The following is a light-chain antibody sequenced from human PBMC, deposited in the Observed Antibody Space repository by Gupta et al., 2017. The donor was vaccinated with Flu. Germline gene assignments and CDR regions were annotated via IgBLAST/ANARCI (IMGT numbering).Light chain of an antibody. Sequence: EMVLPQSQTPRSWSRGGRAILSCRASQSVNIYLAWYQQKPGQPPRLLMFDASKRAAGIPDRFSASGSGTDFTLTISTLEPEDFAVYYCQQRSGLPTFTFGQGTKLEI. V-gene: IGKV3-11*01. CDR2: DAS. J-gene: IGKJ2*01. CDR1: QSVNIY. CDR3: QQRSGLPTFT.